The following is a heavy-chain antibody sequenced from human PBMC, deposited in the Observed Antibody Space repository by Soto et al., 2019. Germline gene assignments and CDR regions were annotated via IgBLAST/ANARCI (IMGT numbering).Heavy chain of an antibody. V-gene: IGHV1-3*01. CDR3: ARDKGYNNDYYYYMDV. CDR2: INAGNGNT. CDR1: GYTFTSYA. Sequence: ASVKVSCKASGYTFTSYAMHWVRQAPGQRLEWMGWINAGNGNTKYSQKFQGRVTITRDTSASTAYMELSSLRSEDTAVYYCARDKGYNNDYYYYMDVWAKRTTVTVSS. D-gene: IGHD1-1*01. J-gene: IGHJ6*03.